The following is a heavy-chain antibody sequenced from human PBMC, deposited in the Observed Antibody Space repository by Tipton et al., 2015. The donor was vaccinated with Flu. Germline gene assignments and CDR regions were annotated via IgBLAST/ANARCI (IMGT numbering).Heavy chain of an antibody. Sequence: LRLSCTVSGGSISSYYWSWIRQPPGKGLEWIGYIYYSGGTNYNPSLKSRVTISVDTSKNQFSLKLSSATAADTAVYYCARELNYGMDVWGQGTTVTVPS. V-gene: IGHV4-59*01. CDR3: ARELNYGMDV. CDR1: GGSISSYY. J-gene: IGHJ6*02. CDR2: IYYSGGT.